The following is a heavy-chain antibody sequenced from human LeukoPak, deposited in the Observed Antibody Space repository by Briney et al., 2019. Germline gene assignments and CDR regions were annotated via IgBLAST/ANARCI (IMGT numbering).Heavy chain of an antibody. V-gene: IGHV1-2*02. CDR3: ARDRCQKELGCYTASNDY. J-gene: IGHJ4*02. CDR1: GYTFTGYY. CDR2: INPNSGGT. D-gene: IGHD2-2*02. Sequence: ASVKVSCKASGYTFTGYYMHWVRQAPGQGLEWMGWINPNSGGTNYAQKFQGRVTMTRDTSISTAYMELSRLRSDDTAVYYCARDRCQKELGCYTASNDYWGQGTLVTVSS.